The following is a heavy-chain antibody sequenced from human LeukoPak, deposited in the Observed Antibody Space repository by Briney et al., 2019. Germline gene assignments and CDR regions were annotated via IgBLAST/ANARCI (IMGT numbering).Heavy chain of an antibody. V-gene: IGHV3-30*02. CDR1: GFTFSSYG. CDR3: AKDRQWLGSFDY. Sequence: GGSLRLSCAASGFTFSSYGMHWVRQAPGKGLEWAAFIRYDGSNEYYADSVKGRFTISRDNSKNTLYLQMNSLRAEDTAVYYCAKDRQWLGSFDYWGQGTLVTVSS. J-gene: IGHJ4*02. D-gene: IGHD6-19*01. CDR2: IRYDGSNE.